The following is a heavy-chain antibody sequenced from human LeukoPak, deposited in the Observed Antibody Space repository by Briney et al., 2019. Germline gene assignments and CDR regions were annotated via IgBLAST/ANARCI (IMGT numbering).Heavy chain of an antibody. CDR3: VGGTGY. V-gene: IGHV3-64D*06. CDR2: ISSNGDNT. Sequence: QPGGSLRLSCSVSGFTFSTYVMHWVRQAPGKGLEYVSAISSNGDNTYYADSVKGRFTISRDNSKNTLYLQMSSLRADDTAVYYCVGGTGYWGQGTLVTVSS. CDR1: GFTFSTYV. J-gene: IGHJ4*02.